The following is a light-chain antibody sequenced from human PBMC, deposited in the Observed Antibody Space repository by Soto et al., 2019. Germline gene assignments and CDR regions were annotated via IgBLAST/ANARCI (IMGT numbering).Light chain of an antibody. CDR3: QQRSGWPPSLT. V-gene: IGKV3-11*01. Sequence: EVVLTQSPATLSLSPGETATLSCRASQSVSSYLAWYQQKPGQAPRHLISDASKTATSIPATFRGSGSGTDFTLTISSPAPEDFAVSYCQQRSGWPPSLTFGGGTKVEIK. CDR1: QSVSSY. J-gene: IGKJ4*01. CDR2: DAS.